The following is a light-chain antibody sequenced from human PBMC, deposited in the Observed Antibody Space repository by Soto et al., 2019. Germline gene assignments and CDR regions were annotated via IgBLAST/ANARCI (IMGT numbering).Light chain of an antibody. V-gene: IGLV2-23*01. CDR3: CSYAGSSTWV. Sequence: QSVLTQPASVSGSPGQSITISCTGTSSDVGSYNHVSWYQQYPGKAPKLMIYEGSKWPSGVSNRFSGSKSGNTASLTISGLQAEDEADYYCCSYAGSSTWVFGGGTKLTVL. CDR2: EGS. J-gene: IGLJ3*02. CDR1: SSDVGSYNH.